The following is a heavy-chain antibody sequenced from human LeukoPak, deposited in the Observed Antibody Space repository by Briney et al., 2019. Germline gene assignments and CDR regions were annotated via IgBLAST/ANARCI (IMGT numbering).Heavy chain of an antibody. Sequence: GASVKVSCKASGYTFTGYYMHWVRQAPGQGLEWMGWINPNSGGTNYAQKFQGRVTMTRDTSISTAYMELSRLRSDDTAVYYRARDEGYGDLSDAFDIWGQGTMVTVSS. CDR1: GYTFTGYY. CDR2: INPNSGGT. CDR3: ARDEGYGDLSDAFDI. J-gene: IGHJ3*02. V-gene: IGHV1-2*02. D-gene: IGHD4-17*01.